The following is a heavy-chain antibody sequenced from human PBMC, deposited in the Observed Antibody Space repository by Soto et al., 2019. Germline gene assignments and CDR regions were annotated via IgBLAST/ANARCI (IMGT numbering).Heavy chain of an antibody. J-gene: IGHJ6*04. CDR3: VREIASRL. CDR1: GVTFTSYW. Sequence: EVQVVESGGGLVQPGGYLRLSCAASGVTFTSYWMTWVRQAPGRGLEWVANINKDGSEKSYVDSVKGRFTISRDNAKSSLYLQMNSLRADDTAVYYCVREIASRLWGKGTTVIVSS. CDR2: INKDGSEK. D-gene: IGHD2-21*01. V-gene: IGHV3-7*01.